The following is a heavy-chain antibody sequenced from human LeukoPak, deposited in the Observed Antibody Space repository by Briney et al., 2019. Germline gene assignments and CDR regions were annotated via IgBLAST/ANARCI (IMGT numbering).Heavy chain of an antibody. CDR3: AREAHSSSNNPPLTTNWFDP. Sequence: PSETLSLTCTASGGSISSGSYYWSWIRQPAGKGLEWIGRIYTSGSTNYNPSLKSRATISVDTSKNQFSLKLSSVTAADTAVYYCAREAHSSSNNPPLTTNWFDPWGQGTLVTVSS. CDR1: GGSISSGSYY. CDR2: IYTSGST. J-gene: IGHJ5*02. V-gene: IGHV4-61*02. D-gene: IGHD6-13*01.